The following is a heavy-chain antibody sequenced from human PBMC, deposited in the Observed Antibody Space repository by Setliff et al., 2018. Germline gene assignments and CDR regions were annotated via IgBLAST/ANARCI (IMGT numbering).Heavy chain of an antibody. Sequence: GSLRLSCAASGFTFSGSAMHWVRQASGKGLEWVGRIRSKANSYATAYAASVKGRFTISRDDSKNTAYLQMNSLKTEDTAVYYCTRRYYGSGSYFDYWGQGTLVTVSS. CDR3: TRRYYGSGSYFDY. V-gene: IGHV3-73*01. J-gene: IGHJ4*02. CDR2: IRSKANSYAT. D-gene: IGHD3-10*01. CDR1: GFTFSGSA.